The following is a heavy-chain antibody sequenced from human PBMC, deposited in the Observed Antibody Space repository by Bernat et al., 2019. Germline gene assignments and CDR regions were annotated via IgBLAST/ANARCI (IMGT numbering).Heavy chain of an antibody. J-gene: IGHJ4*02. D-gene: IGHD3-10*01. V-gene: IGHV3-7*03. CDR1: GFTFSSYW. CDR2: IKQDGSEE. Sequence: EVQLVESGGGLVQPGGSLRLSCAASGFTFSSYWMSWVRQAPGKGLEWVANIKQDGSEEDKVDSVKGRFNSSRDNAKSSLFMQMNSLRAEDTAVYYCARKRTGSTSGYSDYWGQGSLVTVAS. CDR3: ARKRTGSTSGYSDY.